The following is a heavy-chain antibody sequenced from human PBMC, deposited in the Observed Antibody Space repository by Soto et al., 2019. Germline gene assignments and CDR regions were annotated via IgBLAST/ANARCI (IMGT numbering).Heavy chain of an antibody. CDR2: ISASGAST. Sequence: EVQLLESGGGLVQPGGSLRLSCAASGFTFSSYAMTWVRQAPGKGLEWVSAISASGASTYYADSVKGRFTISRDNSKNPLYLQGNRLRAGDPAVYYCAKDPTRPIDHWGQGTLVTVSS. V-gene: IGHV3-23*01. J-gene: IGHJ4*02. CDR1: GFTFSSYA. CDR3: AKDPTRPIDH.